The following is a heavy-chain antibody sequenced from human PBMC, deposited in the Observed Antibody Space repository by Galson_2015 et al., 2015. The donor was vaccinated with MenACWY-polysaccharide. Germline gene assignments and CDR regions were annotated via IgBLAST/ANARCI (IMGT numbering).Heavy chain of an antibody. CDR2: IWSNGINN. J-gene: IGHJ3*01. CDR1: GFSLSSCC. CDR3: ARERGPYDAFDV. D-gene: IGHD3-10*01. Sequence: SLRLSCAASGFSLSSCCMHWVRQAPGKGLEWLAGIWSNGINNYYADSVRGRFTISRDDSKHSLLLQMNSLRVDDTAVYYCARERGPYDAFDVWGQGTMVTVSS. V-gene: IGHV3-33*01.